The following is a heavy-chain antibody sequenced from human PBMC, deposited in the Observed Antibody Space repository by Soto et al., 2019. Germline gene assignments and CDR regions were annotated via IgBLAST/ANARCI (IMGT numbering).Heavy chain of an antibody. CDR3: AKVLVGYCSGGSCFYWYFDL. CDR2: ISGSGGST. D-gene: IGHD2-15*01. J-gene: IGHJ2*01. CDR1: GFTFSSYA. V-gene: IGHV3-23*01. Sequence: VQLLESGGGLVQPGGSLRLSCAASGFTFSSYAMSWVRQAPGKGLEWVSAISGSGGSTYYADSVKGRFTISRDNSKNTLYLQMNSLRAEGTAVYYWAKVLVGYCSGGSCFYWYFDLWGRGTLVTVSS.